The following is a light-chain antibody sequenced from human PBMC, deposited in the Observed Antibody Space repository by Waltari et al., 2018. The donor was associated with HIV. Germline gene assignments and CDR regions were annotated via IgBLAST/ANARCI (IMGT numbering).Light chain of an antibody. CDR2: AAS. J-gene: IGKJ2*01. V-gene: IGKV1-9*01. CDR1: QGISSS. CDR3: QQLNTYPYT. Sequence: VTITCRASQGISSSLAWCQHKPGKAPKLLIYAASTLQNGVPSRFSGSGSGTEFTLTITSLQPEDFATYYCQQLNTYPYTFGQGTKLEIK.